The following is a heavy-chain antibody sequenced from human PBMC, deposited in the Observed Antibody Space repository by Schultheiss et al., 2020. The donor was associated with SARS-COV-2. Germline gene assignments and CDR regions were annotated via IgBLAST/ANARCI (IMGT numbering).Heavy chain of an antibody. CDR2: IKSKTDGGTT. D-gene: IGHD6-19*01. CDR1: GFTFSNAW. V-gene: IGHV3-15*01. Sequence: GESLKISCAASGFTFSNAWMSWVRQAPGKGLVWVGRIKSKTDGGTTDYAAPVKGRFTISRDDSKNTLYLQMNSLKTEDTAVYYCTTDRGSGWYGYYFDYWGQGTLVTVSS. CDR3: TTDRGSGWYGYYFDY. J-gene: IGHJ4*02.